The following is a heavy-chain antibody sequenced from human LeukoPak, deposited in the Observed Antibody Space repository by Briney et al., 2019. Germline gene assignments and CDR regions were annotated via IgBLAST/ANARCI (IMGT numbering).Heavy chain of an antibody. CDR3: ARARGGYYFDY. Sequence: GGSLRLSCAASGFNFGDYAMSWVRQAPGKGLEWVSVIYSGGSTYYADSVKGRFTISRDNSKNTLYLQMNSLRAEDTAVYYCARARGGYYFDYWGQGTLVTVSS. J-gene: IGHJ4*02. CDR2: IYSGGST. CDR1: GFNFGDYA. V-gene: IGHV3-53*01. D-gene: IGHD6-13*01.